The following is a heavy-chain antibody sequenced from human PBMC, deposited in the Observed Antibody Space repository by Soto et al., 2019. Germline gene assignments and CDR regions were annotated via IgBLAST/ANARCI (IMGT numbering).Heavy chain of an antibody. CDR2: FDPEEGET. CDR3: ATGVVDSTSCYVCFYYFAS. J-gene: IGHJ4*02. CDR1: GYTLPELS. Sequence: QVHLVQSGAEVKKPGASVKVSCKVSGYTLPELSMHWVRHAPGKGLAWMGGFDPEEGETIYAQKFEGSITMTEYKFTDTAYVELSSLRSEDTAVYACATGVVDSTSCYVCFYYFASWGQGTLVTVSS. V-gene: IGHV1-24*01. D-gene: IGHD2-2*01.